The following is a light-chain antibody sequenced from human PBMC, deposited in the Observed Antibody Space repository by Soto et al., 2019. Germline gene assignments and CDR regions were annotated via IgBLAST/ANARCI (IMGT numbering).Light chain of an antibody. Sequence: EIVITHSPSTLSVSPVERATLSFRASQTVLTNLAWYQQKPGQAPRLLIYGASTRATAIPATFSGSGSATEFTLTISSLQSEDFAVYYCQKYNNWPINFGQGTRLEIK. V-gene: IGKV3-15*01. CDR3: QKYNNWPIN. CDR2: GAS. CDR1: QTVLTN. J-gene: IGKJ5*01.